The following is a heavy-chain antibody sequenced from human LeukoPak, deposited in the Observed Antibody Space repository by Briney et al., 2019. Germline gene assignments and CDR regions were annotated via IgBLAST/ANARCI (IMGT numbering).Heavy chain of an antibody. V-gene: IGHV4-30-2*01. D-gene: IGHD5-18*01. CDR1: GGSISSGGYS. Sequence: TPSETLSLTCAVSGGSISSGGYSWGWIRQPPGKGLEWIGYIYHSGSTYYNPSLKSRVTMSVDTSKNQFSLKLSSVTAADTAVYYCAREQLWRPYYYYGMDVWGQGTTVTVSS. CDR2: IYHSGST. J-gene: IGHJ6*02. CDR3: AREQLWRPYYYYGMDV.